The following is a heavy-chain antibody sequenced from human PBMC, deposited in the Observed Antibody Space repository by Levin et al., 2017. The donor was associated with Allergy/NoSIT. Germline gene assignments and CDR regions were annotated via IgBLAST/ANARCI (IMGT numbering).Heavy chain of an antibody. CDR2: ISAYNGNT. CDR1: GYTFTSYG. CDR3: ARPIKQLVREKVYYYYGMDV. Sequence: ASVKVSCKASGYTFTSYGISWVRQAPGQGLEWMGWISAYNGNTNYAQKLQGRVTMTTDTSTSTAYMELRSLRSDDTAVYYCARPIKQLVREKVYYYYGMDVWGQGTTVTVSS. D-gene: IGHD6-13*01. J-gene: IGHJ6*02. V-gene: IGHV1-18*01.